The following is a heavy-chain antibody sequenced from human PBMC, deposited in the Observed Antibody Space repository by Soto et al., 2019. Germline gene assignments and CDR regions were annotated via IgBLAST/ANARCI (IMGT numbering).Heavy chain of an antibody. CDR3: ARKAVTNTLDYYGMDV. J-gene: IGHJ6*02. V-gene: IGHV1-69*01. D-gene: IGHD4-17*01. CDR1: GGTFSSYA. CDR2: IIPIFGTA. Sequence: QVQLVQSGAEVKKPGSSVKVSCKASGGTFSSYAISWVRQAPGQGLEWMGGIIPIFGTANYAQKFQGRVTTTADESTSAAYMELSSLRSEDRAVYYCARKAVTNTLDYYGMDVWGQGTTVTVSS.